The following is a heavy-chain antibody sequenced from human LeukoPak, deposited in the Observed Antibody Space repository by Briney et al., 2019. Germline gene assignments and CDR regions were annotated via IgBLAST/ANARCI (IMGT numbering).Heavy chain of an antibody. D-gene: IGHD5-18*01. CDR3: ARALDTPTNDY. CDR2: ISVYNGNT. CDR1: GHTFTSYG. J-gene: IGHJ4*02. V-gene: IGHV1-18*01. Sequence: ASVKVSCKASGHTFTSYGISWVRQAPGQGLEWMGWISVYNGNTLYAQSLQGRVTMTTDTSTDTAYMELRSLGSDDTAVYYCARALDTPTNDYWGQGTLVTVSS.